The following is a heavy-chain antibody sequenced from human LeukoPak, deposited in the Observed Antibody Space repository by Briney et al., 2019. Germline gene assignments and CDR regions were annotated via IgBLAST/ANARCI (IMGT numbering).Heavy chain of an antibody. V-gene: IGHV1-69*13. J-gene: IGHJ4*02. CDR1: GGTFSSYA. CDR2: IIPIFGTA. CDR3: AREGGYSYGRTGY. D-gene: IGHD5-18*01. Sequence: ASVKVSCKASGGTFSSYAISWVRQAPGQGLEWMGGIIPIFGTANYAQKFQGRVTITADESTSTAYMELSSLRSEDTAVYYCAREGGYSYGRTGYWGQGTLVTVSS.